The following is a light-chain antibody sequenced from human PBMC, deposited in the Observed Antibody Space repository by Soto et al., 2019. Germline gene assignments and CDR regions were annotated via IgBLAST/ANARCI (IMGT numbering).Light chain of an antibody. Sequence: DIQMTQSPSSLSASVGDRVTIACRASQGISNNLAWYQQRPGKAPKLLIYGASTLQSGVPSRFSGGGSGTEFTLTISSLQPEDVATYYCQTYNGAPFTFGGGTKVEVK. CDR2: GAS. CDR1: QGISNN. J-gene: IGKJ4*01. V-gene: IGKV1-27*01. CDR3: QTYNGAPFT.